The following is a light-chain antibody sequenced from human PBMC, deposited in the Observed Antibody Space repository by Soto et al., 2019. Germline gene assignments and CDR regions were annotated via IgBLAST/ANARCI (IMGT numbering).Light chain of an antibody. CDR2: DVT. CDR1: SSDVGGYNY. J-gene: IGLJ3*02. Sequence: QSALTQPPSASGSPGQSVTISCTGTSSDVGGYNYVSWYQQYPGRAPKLMIYDVTKRPSGVPDRFSGSKSGNTASLTVSGLQAEDEADYSCSSYAASNNFYFVFGGGTKLTVL. CDR3: SSYAASNNFYFV. V-gene: IGLV2-8*01.